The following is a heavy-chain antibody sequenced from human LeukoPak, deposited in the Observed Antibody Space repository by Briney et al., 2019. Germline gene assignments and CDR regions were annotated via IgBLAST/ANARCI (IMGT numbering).Heavy chain of an antibody. V-gene: IGHV1-69*13. Sequence: ASVKVSCKASGGTFSSYAISWVRQAPGQRLEWMGGIIPIFGTANYAQKFQGRVTITADESTSTAYMELSSLRSEDTAVYYCARVSAYYDFWSGYFRFDPWGQGTLVTVSS. CDR3: ARVSAYYDFWSGYFRFDP. D-gene: IGHD3-3*01. CDR1: GGTFSSYA. J-gene: IGHJ5*02. CDR2: IIPIFGTA.